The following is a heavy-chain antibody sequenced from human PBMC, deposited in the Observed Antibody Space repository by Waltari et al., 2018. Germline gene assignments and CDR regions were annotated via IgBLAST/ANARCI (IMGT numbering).Heavy chain of an antibody. D-gene: IGHD3-3*01. V-gene: IGHV4-34*01. Sequence: QVQLQQWGAGLLKPSETLSLTCAVYGGSFSGYYWSWIRQPPGKGLEWIGEINHSGSTNYNPSLKCRVTISVDTSKNQFSLKLSSVTAADTAVYYCARGRGITIFGVVIIGSNWFDPWGQGTLVTVSS. J-gene: IGHJ5*02. CDR1: GGSFSGYY. CDR2: INHSGST. CDR3: ARGRGITIFGVVIIGSNWFDP.